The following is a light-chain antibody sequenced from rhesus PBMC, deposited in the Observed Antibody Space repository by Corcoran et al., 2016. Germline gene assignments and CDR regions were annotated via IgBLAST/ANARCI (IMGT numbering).Light chain of an antibody. CDR3: QQHNSYPHS. CDR2: YAS. Sequence: DIQMTQSPSSLSVSVGDTVTITCRASQDISNYLAWYQQKPGKAPKPLIYYASNLESGVPSRFSGSGSGTGFTLTISNLQPVDIATYYCQQHNSYPHSFGQGTKVEIK. J-gene: IGKJ2*01. CDR1: QDISNY. V-gene: IGKV1S14*01.